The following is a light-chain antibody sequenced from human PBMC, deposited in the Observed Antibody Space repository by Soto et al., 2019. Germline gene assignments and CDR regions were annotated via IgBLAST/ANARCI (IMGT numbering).Light chain of an antibody. CDR3: QQYDSSPVT. CDR1: QSVSSSY. V-gene: IGKV3-20*01. Sequence: EIVLTQSPGTLSLSPGERATLSCRASQSVSSSYLAWYQQKPGQAPRLLIYGASSRATGIPDRFSGSGSGTDFTSTISRLEPEDFAVYYCQQYDSSPVTFGQGTKVEIK. J-gene: IGKJ1*01. CDR2: GAS.